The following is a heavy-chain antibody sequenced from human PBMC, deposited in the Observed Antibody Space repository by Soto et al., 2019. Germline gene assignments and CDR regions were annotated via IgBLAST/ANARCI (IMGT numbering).Heavy chain of an antibody. V-gene: IGHV4-61*01. CDR2: IYYSGST. CDR3: ARERSLISYGSGRQEEPLIDY. Sequence: PSETLSLTCTVSGGSVSSGSYYWSWIRQPPGKGLEWIGYIYYSGSTNYNPSLKSRVTISVDTSKNQFSLKLSSVTAADTAVYYCARERSLISYGSGRQEEPLIDYWGQGTLVTVSS. CDR1: GGSVSSGSYY. D-gene: IGHD3-10*01. J-gene: IGHJ4*02.